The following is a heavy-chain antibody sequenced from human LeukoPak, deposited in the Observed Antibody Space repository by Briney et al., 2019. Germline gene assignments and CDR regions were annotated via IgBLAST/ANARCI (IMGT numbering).Heavy chain of an antibody. D-gene: IGHD3-22*01. Sequence: PGGSLRLSCAASGFTFSSYAMSWVRQAPGKGLEWVSAISGSGGSTYYADSVKGRFTISRDNSKNTLYLQMNSLRAEDTAVYYCAKGLPNYYDSSGYYGIIYYYYYGMDVWGQGTTVTVSS. V-gene: IGHV3-23*01. CDR3: AKGLPNYYDSSGYYGIIYYYYYGMDV. CDR1: GFTFSSYA. CDR2: ISGSGGST. J-gene: IGHJ6*02.